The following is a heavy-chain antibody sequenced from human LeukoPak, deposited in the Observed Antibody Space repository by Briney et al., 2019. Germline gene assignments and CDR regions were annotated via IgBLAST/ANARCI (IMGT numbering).Heavy chain of an antibody. CDR2: ISDSGGST. J-gene: IGHJ4*02. CDR1: GFTFSKYA. CDR3: AGVSFSSGWYRDY. D-gene: IGHD6-19*01. V-gene: IGHV3-23*01. Sequence: PGGSLRLSCAASGFTFSKYAMSWVRQAPGKGLEWVSGISDSGGSTYHADSVKGRFTISRDNSKNTVYLQMNSLRAEDTAVYYCAGVSFSSGWYRDYWGQGTLVTVSS.